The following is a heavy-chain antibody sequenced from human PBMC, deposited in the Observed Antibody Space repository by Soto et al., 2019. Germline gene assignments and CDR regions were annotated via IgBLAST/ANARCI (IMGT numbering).Heavy chain of an antibody. CDR1: GGSVSSYY. D-gene: IGHD1-1*01. V-gene: IGHV4-59*02. Sequence: SETLSLTCTVSGGSVSSYYWSWIRQPPGKGLEWIGYIYYSGSTNYNPSLKSRVTISVDTSKNQFSLKLSSVTAADTAVYYCARHHGTYYDAFDIWGQGTMVTVSS. CDR2: IYYSGST. CDR3: ARHHGTYYDAFDI. J-gene: IGHJ3*02.